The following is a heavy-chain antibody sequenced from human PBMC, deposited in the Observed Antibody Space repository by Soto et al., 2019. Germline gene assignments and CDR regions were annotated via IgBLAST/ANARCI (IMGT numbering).Heavy chain of an antibody. CDR2: IHYSGST. Sequence: PSETRSLTWTVSGGYASGYYWGWIRQPPGRGLEYIGHIHYSGSTNYNPSLKSRVTMSVDASRNQFSLKLNSVTAADTAVYYCARRGSELIRSSVHPNYYYAMDAWRQGTTV. J-gene: IGHJ6*02. CDR3: ARRGSELIRSSVHPNYYYAMDA. D-gene: IGHD3-10*01. CDR1: GGYASGYY. V-gene: IGHV4-59*02.